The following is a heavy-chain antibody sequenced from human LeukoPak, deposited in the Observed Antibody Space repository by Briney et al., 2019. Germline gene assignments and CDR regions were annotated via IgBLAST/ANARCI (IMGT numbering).Heavy chain of an antibody. D-gene: IGHD2-8*02. Sequence: GGSLRLSCAASGFTFTSYAMHWVRQAPGKGLEWVALISYHGTNKYYADSVKSRSTISSDNSKNTLYLQMNSLRTEDTAVYYCARDPTGGYRHFDFWGQGTLVTVSS. CDR1: GFTFTSYA. J-gene: IGHJ4*02. CDR2: ISYHGTNK. V-gene: IGHV3-30-3*01. CDR3: ARDPTGGYRHFDF.